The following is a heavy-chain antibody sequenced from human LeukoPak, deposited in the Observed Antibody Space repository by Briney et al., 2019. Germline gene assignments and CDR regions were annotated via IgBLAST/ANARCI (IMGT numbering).Heavy chain of an antibody. Sequence: PGGSLRLSCAASGFTFSSYWMSWVRQAPGKGLEWVANIKQDGSEKYYVDSVKGRFTISRDNAKNSLYLQMNSLRAEDTAVYYCAKNTAAAGLNWFDPWGQGTLVTVSS. V-gene: IGHV3-7*01. J-gene: IGHJ5*02. CDR2: IKQDGSEK. D-gene: IGHD6-13*01. CDR1: GFTFSSYW. CDR3: AKNTAAAGLNWFDP.